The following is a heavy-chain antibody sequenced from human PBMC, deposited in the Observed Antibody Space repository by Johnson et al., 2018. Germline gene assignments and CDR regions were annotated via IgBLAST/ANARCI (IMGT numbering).Heavy chain of an antibody. CDR2: TYYRSRWYN. V-gene: IGHV6-1*01. CDR1: GDRVSSDSAA. CDR3: ARDTVSRDAFDI. J-gene: IGHJ3*02. D-gene: IGHD2-8*01. Sequence: QVQLQESGPGLVKPSQALSLTCVIFGDRVSSDSAAWNWIRQSPSRGLEWLGRTYYRSRWYNDYAESVKSRTTIKQDISKNQFSLQLNSVTPGDTAVYYSARDTVSRDAFDIGGQGTMVTVSS.